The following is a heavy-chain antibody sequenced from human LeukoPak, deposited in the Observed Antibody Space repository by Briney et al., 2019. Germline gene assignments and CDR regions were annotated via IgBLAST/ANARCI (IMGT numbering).Heavy chain of an antibody. CDR2: IIPIFGTP. CDR1: GGTFSNFA. V-gene: IGHV1-69*13. CDR3: AGYYDSSGYGTAVDI. J-gene: IGHJ3*02. Sequence: ASVTVSCEASGGTFSNFAINWVRQAPGQGLEWMGGIIPIFGTPRYAHNFEGRVTITADESPSIAYMELISMTSEDTAVYYCAGYYDSSGYGTAVDIWGQGTMVTVSS. D-gene: IGHD3-22*01.